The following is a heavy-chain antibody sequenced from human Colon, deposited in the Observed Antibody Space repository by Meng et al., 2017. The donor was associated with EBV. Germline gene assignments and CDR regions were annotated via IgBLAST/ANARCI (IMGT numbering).Heavy chain of an antibody. CDR1: GGSFNRHTYY. Sequence: DEGPVLAKPQETRSLTFTVSGGSFNRHTYYLAWIRHPPGKGLEWIGVVYYSGITNYNPSLKSRVTISLDTSKQQFSLNLNSATAADTAVYFCARETPPDIVGGLDYWGPGTLVTVSS. CDR2: VYYSGIT. CDR3: ARETPPDIVGGLDY. D-gene: IGHD1-26*01. V-gene: IGHV4-39*07. J-gene: IGHJ4*02.